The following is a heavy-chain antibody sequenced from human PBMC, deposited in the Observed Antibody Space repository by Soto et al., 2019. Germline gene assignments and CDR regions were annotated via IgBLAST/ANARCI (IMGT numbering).Heavy chain of an antibody. CDR3: ERAAGIAVTSRCADP. CDR1: GYTFTSYC. D-gene: IGHD1-7*01. CDR2: ISAYNGNT. J-gene: IGHJ5*02. V-gene: IGHV1-18*01. Sequence: ASVKVSCKASGYTFTSYCISWVRQAPGQGLEWMGWISAYNGNTNYAQKLQGRVTMTTDTSTSTAYMELRSLRSDDTAVYYCERAAGIAVTSRCADPGGQGTMVTVSS.